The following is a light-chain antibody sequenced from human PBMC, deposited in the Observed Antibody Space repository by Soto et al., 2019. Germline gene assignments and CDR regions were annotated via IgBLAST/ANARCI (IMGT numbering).Light chain of an antibody. CDR2: YDD. CDR1: RSNVGNNA. J-gene: IGLJ3*02. Sequence: QSVLTQPPSVSEAPRQRVTISCSGSRSNVGNNAVNWYQQLPGKAPKLLIYYDDLLPSGVSDRFSGSKSGTSASLAISGLQSEDEADYYCAVWDDSLNGVVFVGGTKLTVL. V-gene: IGLV1-36*01. CDR3: AVWDDSLNGVV.